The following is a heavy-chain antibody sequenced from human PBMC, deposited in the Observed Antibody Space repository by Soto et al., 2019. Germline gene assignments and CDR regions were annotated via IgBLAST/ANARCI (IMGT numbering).Heavy chain of an antibody. D-gene: IGHD2-8*01. Sequence: GGSLKVYCVTSGFTFSSYTIHWVRQAPGKGPVWVSRITEDGSGTTYADSVKGRFTVTRDNAKNTMYLQMSGLGAEDTAVYHCVRGTNGWRGMDYWGQGTLVTVS. CDR1: GFTFSSYT. CDR3: VRGTNGWRGMDY. CDR2: ITEDGSGT. V-gene: IGHV3-74*01. J-gene: IGHJ4*02.